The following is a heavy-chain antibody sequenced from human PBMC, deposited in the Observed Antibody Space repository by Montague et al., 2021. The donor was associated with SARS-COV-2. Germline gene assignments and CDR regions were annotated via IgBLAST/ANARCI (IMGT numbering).Heavy chain of an antibody. J-gene: IGHJ6*02. D-gene: IGHD3-10*01. CDR1: GGSLSGYY. Sequence: SETLSLICAVHGGSLSGYYWSWIRQPPAKGLEWIGEINHSANTKYNPSLKSPVTISIDTSKNQFSLKMTSVTAADTATYYCASGIYPSGSYYNRYYYGLNIWGPGTTVIVSS. CDR3: ASGIYPSGSYYNRYYYGLNI. V-gene: IGHV4-34*01. CDR2: INHSANT.